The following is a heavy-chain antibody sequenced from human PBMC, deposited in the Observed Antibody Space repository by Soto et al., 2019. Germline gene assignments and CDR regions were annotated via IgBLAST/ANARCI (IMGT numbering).Heavy chain of an antibody. D-gene: IGHD2-2*01. CDR1: GYTFTSYG. J-gene: IGHJ6*02. Sequence: ASVKVSCKASGYTFTSYGISWVRQAPGQGLEWMGWISAYNGNTNYAQKLQGRVTMTTDTSTSTAYMELRSLRSDDTAVYYCARDCSSTSCYATAGYYYYGMDVWGQGTTVTVSS. CDR3: ARDCSSTSCYATAGYYYYGMDV. CDR2: ISAYNGNT. V-gene: IGHV1-18*01.